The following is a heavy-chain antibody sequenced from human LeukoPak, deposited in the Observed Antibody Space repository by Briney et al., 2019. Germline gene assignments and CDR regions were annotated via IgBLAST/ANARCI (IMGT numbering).Heavy chain of an antibody. V-gene: IGHV3-21*01. D-gene: IGHD6-13*01. CDR2: ISSSSSYI. J-gene: IGHJ4*02. CDR1: GFTFSSYS. CDR3: ARDTPGAAAGGDYFDY. Sequence: GGSLRLSCAASGFTFSSYSMNWVRQAPGKGLEWVSSISSSSSYIYYADSVKGRFTISRDNAKNSLYLQMNSLRAEDTAVYYCARDTPGAAAGGDYFDYWGQGTLVNVSS.